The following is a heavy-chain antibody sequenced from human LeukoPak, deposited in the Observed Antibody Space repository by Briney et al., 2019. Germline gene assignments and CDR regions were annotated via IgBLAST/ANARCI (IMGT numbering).Heavy chain of an antibody. CDR3: ARERQLVRALDY. V-gene: IGHV1-46*01. CDR1: GYTFTSYY. J-gene: IGHJ4*02. Sequence: ASVKVSCKASGYTFTSYYMHWVRQAPGQGLEWMGIIDPSGGSTTYAQKFQGRVTMTRDTSTSTVYMELSSLRSEDTAVYYCARERQLVRALDYWGQGTLVTVSS. CDR2: IDPSGGST. D-gene: IGHD6-13*01.